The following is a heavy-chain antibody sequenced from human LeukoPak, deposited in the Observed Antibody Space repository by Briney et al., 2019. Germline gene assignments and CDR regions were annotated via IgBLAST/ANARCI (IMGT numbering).Heavy chain of an antibody. CDR2: VNPKNGDT. J-gene: IGHJ4*02. CDR1: GYTFTGYH. CDR3: ARRETNTQWGFDY. Sequence: AAVKVCCKASGYTFTGYHMHWVRQAPGQGLEWVGWVNPKNGDTKYAQKFQGRVTMTRDTSISTAYMEVNSLRSDDTAVYYCARRETNTQWGFDYWGQGTLITVSS. V-gene: IGHV1-2*02. D-gene: IGHD1-26*01.